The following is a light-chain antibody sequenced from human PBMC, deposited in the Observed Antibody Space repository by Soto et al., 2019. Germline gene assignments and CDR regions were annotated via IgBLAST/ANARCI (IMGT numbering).Light chain of an antibody. V-gene: IGLV2-8*01. CDR3: NSFAGSAHVV. CDR1: SSDVGAYNY. J-gene: IGLJ2*01. Sequence: QAVVAQPPSASGSPGQSVTISCTGTSSDVGAYNYVSWYQQHPGKAPKLIIYGVNQRPSGVPDRFSGSKSGNTASLTVSGLQAEDEAVYYCNSFAGSAHVVFGGGTKLTVL. CDR2: GVN.